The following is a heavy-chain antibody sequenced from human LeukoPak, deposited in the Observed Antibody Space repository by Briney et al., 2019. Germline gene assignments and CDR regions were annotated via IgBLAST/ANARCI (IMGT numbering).Heavy chain of an antibody. CDR3: ARAPDIVLMVYAKWFDP. CDR1: GGSFSGYY. CDR2: INHSGST. D-gene: IGHD2-8*01. V-gene: IGHV4-34*01. J-gene: IGHJ5*02. Sequence: SETLSLTCAVYGGSFSGYYWSWIRQPPGKGLEWIGEINHSGSTNYNPSLKSGVTISVDTSKNQFSLKLSSVHAADTAVYYCARAPDIVLMVYAKWFDPWGQGTLVTVSS.